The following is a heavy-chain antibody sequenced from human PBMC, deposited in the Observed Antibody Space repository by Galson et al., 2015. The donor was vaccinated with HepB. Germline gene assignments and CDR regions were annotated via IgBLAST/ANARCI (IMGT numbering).Heavy chain of an antibody. CDR1: GFTFSSYS. CDR2: ISSSSSYI. CDR3: AKAGCSGGSCYSEYFQH. J-gene: IGHJ1*01. Sequence: SLRLSCAASGFTFSSYSMNWVRQAPGKGLEWVSSISSSSSYIYYADSVKGRFTISRDNSKNSLYLQMNSLRTEDTALYYCAKAGCSGGSCYSEYFQHWGQGTLVTVSS. V-gene: IGHV3-21*04. D-gene: IGHD2-15*01.